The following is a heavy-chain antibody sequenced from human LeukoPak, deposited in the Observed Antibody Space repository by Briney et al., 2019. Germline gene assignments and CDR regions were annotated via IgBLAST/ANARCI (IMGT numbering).Heavy chain of an antibody. CDR1: GGSFSGYY. Sequence: SETLSLTCAVYGGSFSGYYWSWIRQPPGKGLEWIGEINHSGSTNYNPSLKSRVTISVDTSKNQFSLKLSSVTAADTAVYYCARDATFLARAFDIWGQGTLVTVSS. V-gene: IGHV4-34*01. D-gene: IGHD2/OR15-2a*01. CDR3: ARDATFLARAFDI. J-gene: IGHJ3*02. CDR2: INHSGST.